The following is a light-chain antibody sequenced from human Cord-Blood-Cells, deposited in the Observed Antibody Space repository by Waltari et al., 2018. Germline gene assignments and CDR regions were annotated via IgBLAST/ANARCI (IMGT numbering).Light chain of an antibody. Sequence: IQMTQSPSTLSASVGDRVTITCRASQSISSWLVWYQQKPGKAPKLLIYKASSLESGVPSRFSGSGSGTEFTLTISSLQPDDFATYYCQQYNSYWTFGQGTKVEIK. CDR3: QQYNSYWT. J-gene: IGKJ1*01. V-gene: IGKV1-5*03. CDR2: KAS. CDR1: QSISSW.